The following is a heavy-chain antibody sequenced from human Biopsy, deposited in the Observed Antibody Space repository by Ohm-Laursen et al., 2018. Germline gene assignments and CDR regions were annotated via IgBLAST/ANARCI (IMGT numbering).Heavy chain of an antibody. CDR2: VTYRGDT. Sequence: SETLSLTCTVSDGSINSNDYYWGWLRQAPGKGLEWLGSVTYRGDTYPNPPRTSPAPIYVDTAKNQFFLKWRSATAADTAVYYCARPLRGGEYEGFDLWGPGTRVSVSP. CDR1: DGSINSNDYY. J-gene: IGHJ3*01. V-gene: IGHV4-39*01. CDR3: ARPLRGGEYEGFDL. D-gene: IGHD4-17*01.